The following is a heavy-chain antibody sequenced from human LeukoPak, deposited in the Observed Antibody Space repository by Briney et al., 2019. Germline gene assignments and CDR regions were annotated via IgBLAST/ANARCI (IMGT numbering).Heavy chain of an antibody. D-gene: IGHD3-16*01. CDR3: TKDRTFGWLPNDY. V-gene: IGHV3-21*01. Sequence: GGSLRLSCAASGFTFSSYSMNWVRQAPGKGLEWVSAISGDSRYIYYADSVRGRFTISRGNAENSLYLQMNSLRVENTAVYYCTKDRTFGWLPNDYWGQGTLVTVSS. CDR2: ISGDSRYI. J-gene: IGHJ4*02. CDR1: GFTFSSYS.